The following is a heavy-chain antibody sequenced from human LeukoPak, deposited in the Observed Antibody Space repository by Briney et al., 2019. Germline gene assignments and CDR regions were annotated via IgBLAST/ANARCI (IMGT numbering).Heavy chain of an antibody. V-gene: IGHV4-31*03. D-gene: IGHD3-10*01. J-gene: IGHJ4*01. CDR3: ARLNRGVGMYMYYYDY. CDR2: IYYSGST. Sequence: SETLPLTCTVSGGSMSSGGYYWNWIRQHPGKGLEWIGYIYYSGSTFFNPSLKSRVTISVDTSQNQFSLELSSVTAADTAVYYCARLNRGVGMYMYYYDYWGHVALVIVSS. CDR1: GGSMSSGGYY.